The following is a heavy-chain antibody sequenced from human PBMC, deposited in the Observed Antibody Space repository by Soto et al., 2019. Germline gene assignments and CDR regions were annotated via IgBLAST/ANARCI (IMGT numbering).Heavy chain of an antibody. CDR3: AKSLYYYDSSPLDH. D-gene: IGHD3-22*01. Sequence: PGGSLRLSCAAAGVDFEDYAMHWVRQVPGKGLEWVSLTNSDGTDSYYVDSVKGRFTISRDNAKRTLYLQMDRLRPEDTALYFCAKSLYYYDSSPLDHWGQGTLVTVSS. J-gene: IGHJ4*02. V-gene: IGHV3-43D*04. CDR1: GVDFEDYA. CDR2: TNSDGTDS.